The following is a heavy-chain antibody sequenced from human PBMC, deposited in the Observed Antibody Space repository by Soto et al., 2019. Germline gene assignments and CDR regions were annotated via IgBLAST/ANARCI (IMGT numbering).Heavy chain of an antibody. CDR2: ISGSGGST. Sequence: GGSLRLSCAASGFTFSSYAMSWVRQAPGKGLEWVSAISGSGGSTYYADSVKGRFTISRDNSKNTLYLQMNSLRAEDTAVYYCAKGTIAAAGSLGLVGAFDIWGQGTMVTVSS. D-gene: IGHD6-13*01. CDR3: AKGTIAAAGSLGLVGAFDI. CDR1: GFTFSSYA. J-gene: IGHJ3*02. V-gene: IGHV3-23*01.